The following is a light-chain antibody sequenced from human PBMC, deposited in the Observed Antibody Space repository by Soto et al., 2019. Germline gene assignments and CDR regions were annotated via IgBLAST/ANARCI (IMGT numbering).Light chain of an antibody. V-gene: IGLV1-40*01. J-gene: IGLJ2*01. CDR1: SSNIGAGYD. CDR2: GNT. Sequence: QSVLTQPPSVSGAPGHRVTISCTGSSSNIGAGYDVHWYQQLPGTAPKLLVHGNTDRPSGVPDRFSGSKSGTSASLAITGLQAEDEADYYCQSYDSSLSGWLFGGGTKLTVL. CDR3: QSYDSSLSGWL.